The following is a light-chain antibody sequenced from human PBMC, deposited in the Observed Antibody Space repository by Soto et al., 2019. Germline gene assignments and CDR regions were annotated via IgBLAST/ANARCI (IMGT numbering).Light chain of an antibody. CDR3: QQYSGDSRT. V-gene: IGKV1-5*03. CDR1: QSISSW. CDR2: KAS. Sequence: DIQMTHSPSTLSASVGDRVTITCRASQSISSWLAWYQQKPGKAPKLLIYKASRLHSGVSSRFSGSESGTEFTLTISSLQPDDFATYYCQQYSGDSRTFGQGTKVDIK. J-gene: IGKJ1*01.